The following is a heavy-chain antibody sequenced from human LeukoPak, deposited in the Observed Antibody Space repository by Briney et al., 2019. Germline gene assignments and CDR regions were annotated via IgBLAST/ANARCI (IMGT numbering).Heavy chain of an antibody. J-gene: IGHJ4*02. CDR2: FDPEDGET. CDR3: ATVRDYDILTGYYFDF. D-gene: IGHD3-9*01. V-gene: IGHV1-24*01. Sequence: ASVKVSCKVSGYTLTELSMHWVRQAPGKGLEWMGGFDPEDGETIYAQKFQGRVTMTEDTSTDTAYMELSSLRSEDTAVYYCATVRDYDILTGYYFDFWGQGTLVTVSS. CDR1: GYTLTELS.